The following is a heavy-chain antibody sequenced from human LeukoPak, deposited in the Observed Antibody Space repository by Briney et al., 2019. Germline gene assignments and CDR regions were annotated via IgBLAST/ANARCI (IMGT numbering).Heavy chain of an antibody. CDR2: INPNSGGT. D-gene: IGHD3-10*01. J-gene: IGHJ4*02. V-gene: IGHV1-2*02. CDR3: ARVPRFYGQAQAPFDY. CDR1: GYTFKNYG. Sequence: GASVKVSCKASGYTFKNYGISWVRQAPGQGLEWMGWINPNSGGTNYAQKFQGRVTMTRDTSISTAYMELSRLRSDDTAVYYCARVPRFYGQAQAPFDYWGQGTLVTVSS.